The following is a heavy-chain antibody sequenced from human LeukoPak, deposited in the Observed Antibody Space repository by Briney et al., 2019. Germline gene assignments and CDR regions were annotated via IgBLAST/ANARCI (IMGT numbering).Heavy chain of an antibody. CDR1: GFTFSSYA. CDR2: ISGGGGNT. D-gene: IGHD5/OR15-5a*01. V-gene: IGHV3-23*01. Sequence: GRSLRLSCAASGFTFSSYAMSWVRQAPGKGLEWVSAISGGGGNTFYADSVKGRFTISRDNSKNTLYLQMNSLRAEDTAVYYCAKDQDSVSHTHFDYWGQGTLVTVSS. CDR3: AKDQDSVSHTHFDY. J-gene: IGHJ4*02.